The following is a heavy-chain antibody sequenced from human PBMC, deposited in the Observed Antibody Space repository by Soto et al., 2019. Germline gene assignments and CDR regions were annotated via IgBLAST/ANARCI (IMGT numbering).Heavy chain of an antibody. D-gene: IGHD3-3*01. CDR3: ASLTYYDFWSGYNGMDV. V-gene: IGHV4-30-4*01. Sequence: SETLSLTCTVSGGSISSGDYYWSWIRQPPGKGLEWIGYIYYSGSTYYNPSLKSRVTISVDTSKNQFSLKLSSVTAADTAVYYCASLTYYDFWSGYNGMDVWGQGTTVTVSS. J-gene: IGHJ6*02. CDR2: IYYSGST. CDR1: GGSISSGDYY.